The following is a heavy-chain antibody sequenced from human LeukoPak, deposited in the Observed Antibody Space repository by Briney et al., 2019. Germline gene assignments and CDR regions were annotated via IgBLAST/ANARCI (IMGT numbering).Heavy chain of an antibody. CDR2: IYHSGST. CDR3: ARARYDSSGYYFYFDY. V-gene: IGHV4-4*02. D-gene: IGHD3-22*01. CDR1: GGSISSSNW. Sequence: KPSGTLSLTCAVSGGSISSSNWWSWVRQPPGKGLEWIGEIYHSGSTYYNPSLKSRVTISVDTSKNQFSLKLSSVTAADTAVYYCARARYDSSGYYFYFDYWGQGTLVTVSS. J-gene: IGHJ4*02.